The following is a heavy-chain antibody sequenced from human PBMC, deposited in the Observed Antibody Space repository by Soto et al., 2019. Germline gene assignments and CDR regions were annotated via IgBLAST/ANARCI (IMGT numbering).Heavy chain of an antibody. CDR1: GYTFTSYD. V-gene: IGHV1-8*01. CDR3: ARVYYDSSGYRFDY. CDR2: MNPNSGNT. Sequence: QVQLVQSGAAVKKPGASVKVSCKASGYTFTSYDINWVRQATGQGLEWMGWMNPNSGNTGYAQKFQGRVTMTRNTSISTAYMELSSQRSEDTAVYYCARVYYDSSGYRFDYWGQGTLVTVSS. D-gene: IGHD3-22*01. J-gene: IGHJ4*02.